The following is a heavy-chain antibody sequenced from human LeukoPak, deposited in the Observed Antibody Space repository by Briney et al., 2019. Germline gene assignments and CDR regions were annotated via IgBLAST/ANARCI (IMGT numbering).Heavy chain of an antibody. CDR2: IYYSGST. CDR3: ARHTYSSGWYTGPMGY. Sequence: PSETLSLTCTVSGGSISSSSYYWGWIRQPPGKGLEWIGSIYYSGSTYYNPSLKSRVTISVDTSKNQFSLKLSSVTAADTAVYYCARHTYSSGWYTGPMGYWGQGTLVTVSS. CDR1: GGSISSSSYY. D-gene: IGHD6-19*01. J-gene: IGHJ4*02. V-gene: IGHV4-39*01.